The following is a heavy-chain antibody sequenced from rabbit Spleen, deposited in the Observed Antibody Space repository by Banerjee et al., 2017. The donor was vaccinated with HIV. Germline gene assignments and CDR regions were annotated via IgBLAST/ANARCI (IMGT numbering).Heavy chain of an antibody. CDR2: IYADSSGTT. CDR3: ARLGHADYPYAYGLKL. CDR1: GFSFSGSHY. V-gene: IGHV1S40*01. Sequence: QSLEESGGDLVKPGASLTLTCTASGFSFSGSHYMCWVRQAPGKGLEWIACIYADSSGTTYYTSWAKGRFTISKTSSTTVTLQMTSLTAADTATYFCARLGHADYPYAYGLKLWGPGTLVTVS. D-gene: IGHD6-1*01. J-gene: IGHJ4*01.